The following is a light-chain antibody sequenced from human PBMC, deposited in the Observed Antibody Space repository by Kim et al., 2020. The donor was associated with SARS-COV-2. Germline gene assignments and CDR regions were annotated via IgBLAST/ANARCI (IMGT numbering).Light chain of an antibody. CDR1: QTINSW. Sequence: DIQMTQSPSTLSASVGDRVTMTCRASQTINSWLAWYQQKPGKAPKLLIDTASTLQNGVPSRFSGSKSGTEFTLTISSLQPDDFATYYCQHYNGYPLTFGGGTKVESN. V-gene: IGKV1-5*03. CDR2: TAS. J-gene: IGKJ4*01. CDR3: QHYNGYPLT.